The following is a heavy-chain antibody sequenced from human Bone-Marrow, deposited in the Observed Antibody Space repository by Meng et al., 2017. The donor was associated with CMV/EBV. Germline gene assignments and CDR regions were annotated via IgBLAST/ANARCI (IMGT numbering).Heavy chain of an antibody. J-gene: IGHJ5*02. CDR3: ARVTAGSSSISGDWFDP. D-gene: IGHD6-6*01. CDR1: GFTFSSYA. Sequence: GGSLRLSCAASGFTFSSYAMHWVRQAPGKGLEWVAVISYDGSNKYYADSVKGRFTISRDNSKNTLYLQMSSLRAGDTAVYYCARVTAGSSSISGDWFDPWGQGTLVTVSS. V-gene: IGHV3-30*14. CDR2: ISYDGSNK.